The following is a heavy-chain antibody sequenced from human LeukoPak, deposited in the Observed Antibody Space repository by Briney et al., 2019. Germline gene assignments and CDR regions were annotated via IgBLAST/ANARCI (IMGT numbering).Heavy chain of an antibody. V-gene: IGHV4-61*02. CDR3: VRERGGDYYYMDV. J-gene: IGHJ6*03. Sequence: SQTLSLTCTVSGGSISRGSYYWSWIRQPAGKALEWIGRMYTTGSTKYNPSLKSRVTISVDTSKNQFSLKLSSVTAADTAVYYCVRERGGDYYYMDVWGKGATVTVSS. D-gene: IGHD1-26*01. CDR2: MYTTGST. CDR1: GGSISRGSYY.